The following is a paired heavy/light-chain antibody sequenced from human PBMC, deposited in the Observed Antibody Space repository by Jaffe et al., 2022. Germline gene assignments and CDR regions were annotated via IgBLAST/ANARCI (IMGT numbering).Light chain of an antibody. CDR3: SSYTSSSTLAV. V-gene: IGLV2-14*01. J-gene: IGLJ2*01. Sequence: QSALTQPASVSGSPGQSITISCTGTSSDVGGYNYVSWYQQHPGKAPKLMIYEVSNRPSGVSNRFSGSKSGNTASLTISGLQAEDEADYYCSSYTSSSTLAVFGGGTKLTVL. CDR1: SSDVGGYNY. CDR2: EVS.
Heavy chain of an antibody. CDR2: IYYSGST. CDR3: ARSCSSTSCYGYYYYYMDV. J-gene: IGHJ6*03. CDR1: GGSVSSGSYY. D-gene: IGHD2-2*01. Sequence: QVQLQESGPGLVKPSETLSLTCTVSGGSVSSGSYYWSWIRQPPGKGLEWIGYIYYSGSTNYNPSLKSRVTISVDTSKNQFSLKLSSVTAADTAVYYCARSCSSTSCYGYYYYYMDVWGKGTTVTVSS. V-gene: IGHV4-61*01.